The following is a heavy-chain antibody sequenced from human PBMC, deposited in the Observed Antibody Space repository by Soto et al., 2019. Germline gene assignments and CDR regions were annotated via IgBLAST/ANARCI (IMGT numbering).Heavy chain of an antibody. D-gene: IGHD6-6*01. CDR1: GGSVSSGSYY. V-gene: IGHV4-61*01. CDR2: IYYSGST. CDR3: ARAGSIAALFEY. J-gene: IGHJ4*02. Sequence: QVQLQESGPGLVKPSETLSLTCTVSGGSVSSGSYYWNWIRQPPGKGLEWIGYIYYSGSTNYNPSLKSRVPISVDTSKTQCSLKLSSVTAADTAVYYCARAGSIAALFEYWGQGTLVTVSS.